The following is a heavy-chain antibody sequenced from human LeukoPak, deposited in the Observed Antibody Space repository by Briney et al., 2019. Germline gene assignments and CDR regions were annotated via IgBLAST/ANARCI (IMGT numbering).Heavy chain of an antibody. Sequence: SVKVSCKASGGTFSSYAISWVRQAPGQGLEWMGWIIPIFGTANYAHKFQGRVTITTDESTSTAYMELSSLRSEDTAVYYCASSSYFVSRFSVFDIWGQGTMVTVSS. D-gene: IGHD3-22*01. CDR2: IIPIFGTA. CDR3: ASSSYFVSRFSVFDI. J-gene: IGHJ3*02. CDR1: GGTFSSYA. V-gene: IGHV1-69*05.